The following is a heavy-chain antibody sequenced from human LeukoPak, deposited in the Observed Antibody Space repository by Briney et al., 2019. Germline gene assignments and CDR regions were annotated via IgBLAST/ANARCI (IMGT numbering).Heavy chain of an antibody. CDR1: GGTFSSYA. D-gene: IGHD6-13*01. J-gene: IGHJ4*02. V-gene: IGHV1-69*05. CDR3: AGEVDGIAAV. CDR2: IIPIFGTA. Sequence: SVKVSCKASGGTFSSYAISWVRQAPGQGLEWMGGIIPIFGTANYAQKFQGRVTITTDESTSTAYMELSSLRSEDTAVYYCAGEVDGIAAVWGQGTLVTVSS.